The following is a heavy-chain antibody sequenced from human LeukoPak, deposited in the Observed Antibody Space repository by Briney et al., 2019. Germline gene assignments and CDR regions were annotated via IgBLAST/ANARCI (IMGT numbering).Heavy chain of an antibody. CDR2: INPNSGGT. Sequence: ASVKVSCKASGYTFTGYYMHWVRQAPGRGLEWMGWINPNSGGTNYAQKFQGWVTMTRDTSISTAYMELSRLRSDDTAVYYCARDRGYSYGLVFFDYWGQGTLVTVSS. J-gene: IGHJ4*02. CDR3: ARDRGYSYGLVFFDY. CDR1: GYTFTGYY. D-gene: IGHD5-18*01. V-gene: IGHV1-2*04.